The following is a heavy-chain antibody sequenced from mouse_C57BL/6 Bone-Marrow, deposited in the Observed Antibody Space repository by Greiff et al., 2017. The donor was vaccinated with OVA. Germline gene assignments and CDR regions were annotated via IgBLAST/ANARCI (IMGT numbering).Heavy chain of an antibody. CDR1: GYTFTDYY. J-gene: IGHJ3*01. V-gene: IGHV1-19*01. Sequence: VQLKESGPVLVKPGASVKMSCKASGYTFTDYYMNWVKQSHGKSLEWIGVINPYNGGTSYNQKFKGKATLTVDKSSSTAYMELNSLTSEDSAVYYCARSGVRVWFAYWGQGALVTVSA. D-gene: IGHD2-1*01. CDR3: ARSGVRVWFAY. CDR2: INPYNGGT.